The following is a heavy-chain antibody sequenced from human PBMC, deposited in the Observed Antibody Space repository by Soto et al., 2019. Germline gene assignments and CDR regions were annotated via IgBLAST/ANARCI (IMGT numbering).Heavy chain of an antibody. D-gene: IGHD6-19*01. J-gene: IGHJ6*02. CDR1: GFTFSSYG. CDR2: ISYDGSNK. CDR3: AKEFGSGWSPIYYYYGMDV. V-gene: IGHV3-30*18. Sequence: QVQLVESGGGVVQPGRSLRLSCAASGFTFSSYGMHWVRQAPGKGLEWVAVISYDGSNKYYADSVKGRFTISRDNSKNTLYLQMNSLRAEDTAVYYCAKEFGSGWSPIYYYYGMDVWGQGTTVTVSS.